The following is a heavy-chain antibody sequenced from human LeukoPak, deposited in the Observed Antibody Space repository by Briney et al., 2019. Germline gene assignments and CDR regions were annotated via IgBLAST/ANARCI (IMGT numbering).Heavy chain of an antibody. D-gene: IGHD3-10*01. CDR1: GFTFSSYA. Sequence: PGGSLRLSCAASGFTFSSYAMSWVRQAPGKGLEWVSGISGGGGSTYYADSVKGRFTISRDNSKNTLYLQMNSLRAEDTAVYYCARVRSNYYHSGTIFDYWGQGNLVTVSS. CDR3: ARVRSNYYHSGTIFDY. V-gene: IGHV3-23*01. CDR2: ISGGGGST. J-gene: IGHJ4*02.